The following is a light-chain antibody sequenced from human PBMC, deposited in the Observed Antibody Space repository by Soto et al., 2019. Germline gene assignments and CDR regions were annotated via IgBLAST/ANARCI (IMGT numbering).Light chain of an antibody. CDR3: QQPNSFPRS. J-gene: IGKJ2*01. V-gene: IGKV1-9*01. Sequence: DIQLTQSPSFLSASVGDRVTIACRASQGISRFLVCYQQKPGKAPKVLIYAASTLQSGVPSRVSGSGSVTQFTRTISSLQPADYATYCCQQPNSFPRSFGQGTQLEIK. CDR2: AAS. CDR1: QGISRF.